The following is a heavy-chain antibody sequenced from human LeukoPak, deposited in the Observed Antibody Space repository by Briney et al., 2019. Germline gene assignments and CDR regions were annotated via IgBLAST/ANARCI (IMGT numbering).Heavy chain of an antibody. CDR3: ARGSHDTIRGVLDI. J-gene: IGHJ3*02. D-gene: IGHD3-10*01. Sequence: SETLSLTCAVSGGSISSDYWWSWVRPPPGKGLEYIGEIHYSGTTNYNPSLKSRVTISLDKSKNQFSLNLNSVTAADTAVFYCARGSHDTIRGVLDIWGQGTVVTVSS. CDR1: GGSISSDYW. CDR2: IHYSGTT. V-gene: IGHV4-4*02.